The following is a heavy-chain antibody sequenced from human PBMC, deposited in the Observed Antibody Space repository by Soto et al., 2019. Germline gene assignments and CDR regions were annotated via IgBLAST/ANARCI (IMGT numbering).Heavy chain of an antibody. J-gene: IGHJ4*02. D-gene: IGHD5-12*01. Sequence: EVQLVESGGGLVQPGGSLRLSCTASGFTFSSYWMHWVRQAPGKGLVWVSRIDSDGSPTNYADFVKGRFTISRDNAKNTLYRQRNSLRVEDTAVYYCARGASGYGNFDYWGQGTLVTVSS. V-gene: IGHV3-74*01. CDR1: GFTFSSYW. CDR2: IDSDGSPT. CDR3: ARGASGYGNFDY.